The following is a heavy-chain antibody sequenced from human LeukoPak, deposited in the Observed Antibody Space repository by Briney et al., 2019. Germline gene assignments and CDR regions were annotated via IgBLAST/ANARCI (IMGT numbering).Heavy chain of an antibody. CDR2: MNPNSGNT. CDR3: ARVPPDYYDSSGSFDY. V-gene: IGHV1-8*01. Sequence: ASVKVSCKDSGYTFTSYDINWVRQATGQGLEWMGWMNPNSGNTGYAQKFQGRVTTTRNTSISTAYMELSSLRSEDTAVYYCARVPPDYYDSSGSFDYWGQGTLVTVSS. D-gene: IGHD3-22*01. J-gene: IGHJ4*02. CDR1: GYTFTSYD.